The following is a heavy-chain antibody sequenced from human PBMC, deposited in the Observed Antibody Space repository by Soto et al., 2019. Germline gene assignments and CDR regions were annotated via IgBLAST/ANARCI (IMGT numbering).Heavy chain of an antibody. V-gene: IGHV4-34*01. CDR3: ARVERGTATTVVDAFDI. D-gene: IGHD1-1*01. J-gene: IGHJ3*02. Sequence: QVQLQQWGAGLLKPSETLSLTCAVYGGFVSSGSYYWSWIRQPPGKGLAWIGEMSHSGGTHCNPSLKSRAHISVDTSKNQLSQKMRAVTAAATALYYCARVERGTATTVVDAFDIWGPVTMVTVSS. CDR2: MSHSGGT. CDR1: GGFVSSGSYY.